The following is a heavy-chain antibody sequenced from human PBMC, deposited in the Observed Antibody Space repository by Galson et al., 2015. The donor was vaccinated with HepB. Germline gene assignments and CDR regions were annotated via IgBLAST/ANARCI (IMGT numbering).Heavy chain of an antibody. CDR3: ARDLVATNYYYYYGMDV. V-gene: IGHV3-30-3*01. J-gene: IGHJ6*02. CDR2: ISYDGSNK. D-gene: IGHD5-12*01. Sequence: SLRLSCAASGFTFSSYAMHWVRQAPGKGLEWVAVISYDGSNKYYADSVKGRFTISRDNSKNTLYLQMNSLRAEDTAVYYCARDLVATNYYYYYGMDVWGQGTTVTVSS. CDR1: GFTFSSYA.